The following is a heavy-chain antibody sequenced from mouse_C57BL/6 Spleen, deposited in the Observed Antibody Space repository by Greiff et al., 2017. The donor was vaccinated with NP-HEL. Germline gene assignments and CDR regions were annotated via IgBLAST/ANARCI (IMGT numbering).Heavy chain of an antibody. D-gene: IGHD2-3*01. CDR1: GYAFSSYW. V-gene: IGHV1-80*01. J-gene: IGHJ4*01. CDR3: AREIYDGSMDY. Sequence: VQLQESGAELVKPGASVKISCKASGYAFSSYWMNWVKQRPGKGLEWIGQIYPGDGDTNYNGKFKGKATLTADKSSSTAYMQLSSLTSEDYAVYFCAREIYDGSMDYWGQGTSVTVSS. CDR2: IYPGDGDT.